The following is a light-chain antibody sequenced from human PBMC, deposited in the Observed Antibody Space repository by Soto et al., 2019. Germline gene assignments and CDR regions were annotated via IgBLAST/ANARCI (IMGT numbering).Light chain of an antibody. Sequence: QVTQSPCSLPASVGDRVAVSFRTSQGIRSALSWYQQRPGKGPKVIIYAASTVQSGVPSTFSGSGSVTDFALTISSLQPEDFATYYCQQIYSTPTFGQGTRVDI. CDR2: AAS. J-gene: IGKJ1*01. CDR3: QQIYSTPT. V-gene: IGKV1-39*01. CDR1: QGIRSA.